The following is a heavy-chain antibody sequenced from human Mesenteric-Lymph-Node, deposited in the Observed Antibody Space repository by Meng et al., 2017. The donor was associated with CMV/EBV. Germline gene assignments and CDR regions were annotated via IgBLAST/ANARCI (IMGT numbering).Heavy chain of an antibody. D-gene: IGHD3-3*01. CDR1: YTFTSYY. CDR3: ARPGGQYNFWSGYYDD. Sequence: YTFTSYYIHWVRQAPGQGLEWMGVINPSGGSTTYAQKFHGRVTMTRDTSTSTVYMELSSLTSDDTAVYYCARPGGQYNFWSGYYDDWGQGTLVTVSS. CDR2: INPSGGST. V-gene: IGHV1-46*01. J-gene: IGHJ4*02.